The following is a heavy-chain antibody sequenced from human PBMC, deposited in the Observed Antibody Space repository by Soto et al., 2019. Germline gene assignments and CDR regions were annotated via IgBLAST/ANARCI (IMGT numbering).Heavy chain of an antibody. CDR1: GGSINDFY. D-gene: IGHD6-6*01. CDR2: IYYSGST. Sequence: PSQTLSLTCTVSGGSINDFYSSWIRQPPGHGIAWIGYIYYSGSTDYNRSLKGRVTISVDTSKNQFSLKLRSVTAAGTALYSGARVGGVAARTFDYWGQGTLVTVSS. CDR3: ARVGGVAARTFDY. V-gene: IGHV4-59*01. J-gene: IGHJ4*02.